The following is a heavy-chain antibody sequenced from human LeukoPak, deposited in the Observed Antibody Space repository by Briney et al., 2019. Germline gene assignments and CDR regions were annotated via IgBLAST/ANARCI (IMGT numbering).Heavy chain of an antibody. CDR3: ARDGAWELLHSSSHFDY. J-gene: IGHJ4*02. CDR1: GFTFDDYA. CDR2: ISWNSGSI. Sequence: PGRSLRLSCAASGFTFDDYAMHWVRQAPGKGLEWVSGISWNSGSIGYADSVKGRFTISRDNAKNSLYLQMNSLRAEDMALYYCARDGAWELLHSSSHFDYWGQGTLVTVSS. V-gene: IGHV3-9*03. D-gene: IGHD1-26*01.